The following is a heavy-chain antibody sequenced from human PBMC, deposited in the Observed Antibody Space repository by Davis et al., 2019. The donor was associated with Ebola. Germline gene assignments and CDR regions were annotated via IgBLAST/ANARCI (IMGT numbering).Heavy chain of an antibody. CDR3: AKDWRSGLDY. V-gene: IGHV3-30*02. CDR2: IRYDGGKK. CDR1: GFSFNSYA. J-gene: IGHJ4*02. Sequence: PGGSLRLSCAASGFSFNSYAMHWVRQAPGRGLEWMAFIRYDGGKKYYAESVKGRLTISRDNSKNMLYLQMNSLRPEDTATYYCAKDWRSGLDYWGTGTLVTVSS. D-gene: IGHD3-16*01.